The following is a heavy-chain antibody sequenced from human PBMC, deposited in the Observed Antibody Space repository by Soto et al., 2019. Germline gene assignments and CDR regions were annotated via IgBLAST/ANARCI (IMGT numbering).Heavy chain of an antibody. CDR2: ISGSGGST. CDR1: GFTFSSYA. J-gene: IGHJ3*02. CDR3: AKSRHYDILTGSEAYDAFDI. V-gene: IGHV3-23*01. Sequence: GRSLRLSCAASGFTFSSYAMSWVRQAPGKGLEWVSAISGSGGSTYYADSVKGRFTISRDNSKNTLYLQMNSLRAEDTAVYYCAKSRHYDILTGSEAYDAFDILGQGTMVTGSS. D-gene: IGHD3-9*01.